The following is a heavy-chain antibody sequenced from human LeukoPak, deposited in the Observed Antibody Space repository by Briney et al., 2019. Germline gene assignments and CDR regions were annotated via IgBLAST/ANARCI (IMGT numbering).Heavy chain of an antibody. CDR1: GGSMRSYR. J-gene: IGHJ4*02. CDR3: AREQYQSGYTVFDH. Sequence: SETLSLTCTVSGGSMRSYRWTWMWQPPGKGLEWIGYIYDSGDTNYNPSLKSRVTISVDTSKNQFSLKLSSVTAADTAVYYCAREQYQSGYTVFDHWGQGTLVTVSS. CDR2: IYDSGDT. D-gene: IGHD5-18*01. V-gene: IGHV4-59*01.